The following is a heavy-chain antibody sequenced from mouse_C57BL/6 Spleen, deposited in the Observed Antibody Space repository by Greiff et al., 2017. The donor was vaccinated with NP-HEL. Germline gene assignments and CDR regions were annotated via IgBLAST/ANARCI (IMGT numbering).Heavy chain of an antibody. CDR2: IYPGSGNT. Sequence: VKLMESGAELVRPGASVKLSCKASGYTFTDYYINWVKQRPGQGLEWIARIYPGSGNTYYNEKFKGKATLTAEKSSSTAYMQLSSLTSEDSAVYFCARGDDPTRFAYWGQGTLVTVSA. J-gene: IGHJ3*01. D-gene: IGHD2-3*01. CDR1: GYTFTDYY. V-gene: IGHV1-76*01. CDR3: ARGDDPTRFAY.